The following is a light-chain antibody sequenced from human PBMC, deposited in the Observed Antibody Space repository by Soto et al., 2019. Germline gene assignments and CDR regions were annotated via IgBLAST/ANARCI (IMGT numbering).Light chain of an antibody. CDR1: SSDVGSYNL. CDR3: CSYAGSGTYV. J-gene: IGLJ1*01. V-gene: IGLV2-23*01. CDR2: EDS. Sequence: QSVLTQPASVSGSPGQSITISCTGTSSDVGSYNLVSWYQQHPGKAPKLMIYEDSKRPSGVSTRFSGSKSGNTASLTISGLQAEDEAEYYCCSYAGSGTYVFGAGTKLTVL.